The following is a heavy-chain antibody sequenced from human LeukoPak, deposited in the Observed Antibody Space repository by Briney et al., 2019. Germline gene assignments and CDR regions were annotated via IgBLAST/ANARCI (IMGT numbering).Heavy chain of an antibody. J-gene: IGHJ3*02. CDR2: ISYDGSNK. CDR3: AKGVRRCSGGSCYSGDAFDI. D-gene: IGHD2-15*01. Sequence: GGSLRLSCAASGFTFSSYGMHWVRQAPGKGLEWVAVISYDGSNKYYADFVKGRFTISRDNSKNTLYLQMNSLRAEDTAVYYCAKGVRRCSGGSCYSGDAFDIWGQGTMVTVSS. V-gene: IGHV3-30*18. CDR1: GFTFSSYG.